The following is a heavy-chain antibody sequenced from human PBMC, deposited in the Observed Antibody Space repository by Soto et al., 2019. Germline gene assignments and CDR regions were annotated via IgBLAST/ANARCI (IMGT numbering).Heavy chain of an antibody. CDR2: IYPGDSDT. CDR1: GYSFTSYW. J-gene: IGHJ4*02. Sequence: GESLKISCKGSGYSFTSYWIGWVRQMPGKGLEWMGIIYPGDSDTRYSPSFQGQVTISADKSISTAYLQWSSLKASDTAMYYCAVSAHSIAAAGMALDYWGQGTLVTVSS. V-gene: IGHV5-51*01. D-gene: IGHD6-13*01. CDR3: AVSAHSIAAAGMALDY.